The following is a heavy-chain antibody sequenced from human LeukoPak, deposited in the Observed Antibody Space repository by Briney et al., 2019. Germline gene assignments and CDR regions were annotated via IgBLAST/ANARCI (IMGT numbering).Heavy chain of an antibody. CDR2: INSDGSST. CDR3: ARAGANLRSSGYLY. D-gene: IGHD3-22*01. J-gene: IGHJ4*02. Sequence: PGGSLRLSCAASGFTFSNAWMHWVRQAPGKGLVWVSRINSDGSSTSYADSVKGRFTISRDNAKNTLYLQMNSLRAEDTAVYYCARAGANLRSSGYLYWGQGTLVTVSS. CDR1: GFTFSNAW. V-gene: IGHV3-74*01.